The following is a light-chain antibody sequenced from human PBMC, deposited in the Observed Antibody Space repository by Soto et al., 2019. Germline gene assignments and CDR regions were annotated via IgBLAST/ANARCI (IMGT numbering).Light chain of an antibody. V-gene: IGLV2-11*01. CDR3: CSYAGSYTVI. Sequence: QSALTQPRSVSGSPGQSVTISCTGTSSDVGAYKYVSWYQHHPGKVPELIIYDVTKRPSGVPDRFSGSKSGNTASLTISGLQTEDEADYYCCSYAGSYTVIFGGGTKLPS. J-gene: IGLJ2*01. CDR1: SSDVGAYKY. CDR2: DVT.